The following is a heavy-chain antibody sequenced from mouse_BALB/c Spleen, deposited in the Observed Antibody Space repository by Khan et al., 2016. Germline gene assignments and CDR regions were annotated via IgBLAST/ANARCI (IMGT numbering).Heavy chain of an antibody. CDR3: ASAYGYNIWYFDV. Sequence: EVQLQESGPSLVKPSQTLSLTCSVTGDSITSGNWNWIRKFPGNKLEYLGYISYRGNTYYNPSRKIRISITRDTSKNEYYLQLNFVTTEDTATYYCASAYGYNIWYFDVWGAGTTVTVSS. V-gene: IGHV3-8*02. J-gene: IGHJ1*01. D-gene: IGHD1-1*01. CDR2: ISYRGNT. CDR1: GDSITSGN.